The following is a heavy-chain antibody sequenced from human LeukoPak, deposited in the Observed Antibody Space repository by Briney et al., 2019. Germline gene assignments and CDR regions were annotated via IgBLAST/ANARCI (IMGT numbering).Heavy chain of an antibody. CDR1: GGSISSGGYY. D-gene: IGHD3-22*01. J-gene: IGHJ2*01. Sequence: SETLSLTCTVSGGSISSGGYYWSWIRQPPGKGLEWIGYIYYSGSTNYNPSLKSRVTISVDTSKNQFSLKLSSVTAADTAVYYCARQDSSGYYWYFDLWGRGTLVTVSS. CDR2: IYYSGST. V-gene: IGHV4-61*08. CDR3: ARQDSSGYYWYFDL.